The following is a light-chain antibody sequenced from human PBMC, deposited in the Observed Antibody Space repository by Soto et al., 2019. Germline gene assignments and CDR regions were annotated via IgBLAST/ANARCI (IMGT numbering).Light chain of an antibody. CDR2: SHN. CDR3: ATWDDDVSGVV. J-gene: IGLJ2*01. V-gene: IGLV1-47*02. CDR1: SSNIGRNY. Sequence: QSVLPQTPSVSGTPGQTVTISCSGSSSNIGRNYVYWYQQLPGAAPKLLMYSHNIRPSGVPDRFSASTSGTSASLVISGLRSEDDADYHCATWDDDVSGVVFGGGTKVTVL.